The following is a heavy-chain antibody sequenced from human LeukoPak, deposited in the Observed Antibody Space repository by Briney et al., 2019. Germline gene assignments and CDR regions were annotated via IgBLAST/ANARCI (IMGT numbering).Heavy chain of an antibody. CDR2: IYYSVST. V-gene: IGHV4-59*01. CDR1: GGSISSYY. J-gene: IGHJ4*02. D-gene: IGHD5-24*01. CDR3: ARGLHAVDY. Sequence: SETLSLACTVSGGSISSYYWSWIRQPPGKGLEWIGYIYYSVSTNYNPSLKSRVTISVDTSKNQFSLKLSSVTAADTAVYYCARGLHAVDYWGQGTLVTVSS.